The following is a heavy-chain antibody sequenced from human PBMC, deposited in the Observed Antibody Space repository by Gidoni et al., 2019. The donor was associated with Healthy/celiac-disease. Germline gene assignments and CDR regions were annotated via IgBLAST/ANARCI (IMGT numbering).Heavy chain of an antibody. Sequence: EVQLVESGGGVIHPGGSLSSSCAASGSSFSSYEMNWVSQAPGKGLEWVSYISRSGSTIYYADSLKGRFTISRDNAKNSLYMQMNSLRAEDTAVYYCARGVRGGSDYGDYWGQGTLVTVSS. CDR2: ISRSGSTI. CDR1: GSSFSSYE. CDR3: ARGVRGGSDYGDY. D-gene: IGHD2-15*01. J-gene: IGHJ4*02. V-gene: IGHV3-48*03.